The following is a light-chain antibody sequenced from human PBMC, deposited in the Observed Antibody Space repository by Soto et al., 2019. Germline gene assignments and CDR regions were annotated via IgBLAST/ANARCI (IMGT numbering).Light chain of an antibody. CDR3: QQYGRSLPII. CDR2: GGS. Sequence: EIGLTQSPGTLSLSPWERSILSFIASHRIRSTYLAWYQQKPGQAPRLLIHGGSTRATGIPERFSGSGSGTDFTLTISRLEPEDFAVYYCQQYGRSLPIIFGQGTRLEIK. J-gene: IGKJ5*01. V-gene: IGKV3-20*01. CDR1: HRIRSTY.